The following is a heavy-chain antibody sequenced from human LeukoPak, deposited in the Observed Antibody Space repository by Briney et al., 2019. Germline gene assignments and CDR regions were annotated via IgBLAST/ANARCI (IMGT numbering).Heavy chain of an antibody. V-gene: IGHV4-59*01. CDR1: GGSISSYY. CDR2: IYYSGTT. J-gene: IGHJ2*01. Sequence: PSETLSLTCTVSGGSISSYYWSWIRQPPGNGLEWIGYIYYSGTTIYNPSLKSRVTISVDASQNQFSLKLSSVTAADTAVYYCAREADSSPGYFGLWGRGTLVTVSS. CDR3: AREADSSPGYFGL. D-gene: IGHD3-22*01.